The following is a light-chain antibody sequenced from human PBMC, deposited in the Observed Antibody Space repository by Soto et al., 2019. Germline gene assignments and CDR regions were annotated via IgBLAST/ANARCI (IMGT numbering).Light chain of an antibody. V-gene: IGLV2-14*01. CDR2: EVS. CDR1: SSDVGAYNY. Sequence: QSALTQPASVSGSPGQSITVSCTGTSSDVGAYNYVSWYQQHPGKAPKLMIYEVSNRPSGVSNRFSDSKSGNMASLTISGLQAEDEADYYCSSFTNSATRVFGGGTKLTVL. J-gene: IGLJ3*02. CDR3: SSFTNSATRV.